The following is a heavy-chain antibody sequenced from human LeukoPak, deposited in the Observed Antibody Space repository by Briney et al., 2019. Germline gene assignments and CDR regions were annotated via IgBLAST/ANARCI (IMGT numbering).Heavy chain of an antibody. Sequence: PGGSLRLSCAASGFTLSSYGMHWVRQAPGKGLEWVAVISYDGSNKYYADSVKGRFTISRDNSKNTLYLQMNSLRAEDTAVYYCAKDYPPLYGSGKHPEKPNFDYWGQGTLVTVSS. D-gene: IGHD3-10*01. V-gene: IGHV3-30*18. CDR1: GFTLSSYG. J-gene: IGHJ4*02. CDR2: ISYDGSNK. CDR3: AKDYPPLYGSGKHPEKPNFDY.